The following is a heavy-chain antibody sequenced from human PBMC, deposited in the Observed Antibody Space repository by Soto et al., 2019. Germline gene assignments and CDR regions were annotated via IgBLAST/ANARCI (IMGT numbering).Heavy chain of an antibody. CDR1: GFTFSDHY. D-gene: IGHD2-8*01. CDR3: ASPYAISLHY. V-gene: IGHV3-11*01. Sequence: GSLRLSCAASGFTFSDHYMSWLRQAPGKGLEWVSYISSSGSTIYYADSVKGRFTISRDNAKNSLYLQMNSLRAEDTAVYYCASPYAISLHYWGQGALVTVSS. CDR2: ISSSGSTI. J-gene: IGHJ4*01.